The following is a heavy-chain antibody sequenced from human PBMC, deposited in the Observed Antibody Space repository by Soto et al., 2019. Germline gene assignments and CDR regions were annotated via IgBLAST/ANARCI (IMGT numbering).Heavy chain of an antibody. CDR2: ISGSSSTI. D-gene: IGHD5-18*01. V-gene: IGHV3-48*01. CDR3: AKDGSQPGYTYGYYYYGMDV. J-gene: IGHJ6*02. Sequence: GGSLRLSCAASGFTLSFYSMNWVRQAPGRXLEWVSYISGSSSTIYYADSVKGRFTISRDNAKNSLSLQMNSLGAEDTAVYYCAKDGSQPGYTYGYYYYGMDVWGQGTTVTVSS. CDR1: GFTLSFYS.